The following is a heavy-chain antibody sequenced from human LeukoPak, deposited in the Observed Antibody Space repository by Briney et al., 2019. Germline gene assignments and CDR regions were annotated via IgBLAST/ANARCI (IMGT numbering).Heavy chain of an antibody. CDR3: ARGLGFPKHYFDY. D-gene: IGHD2-2*03. V-gene: IGHV4-59*12. J-gene: IGHJ4*02. CDR2: IYHSGST. CDR1: GGPISSYY. Sequence: SETLSLTCTVSGGPISSYYWSWIRQPPGKGLEWIGSIYHSGSTYYNPSLKSRVTISVDTSKNQFSLKLSSVTAADTAVYYCARGLGFPKHYFDYWGQGTLVTISS.